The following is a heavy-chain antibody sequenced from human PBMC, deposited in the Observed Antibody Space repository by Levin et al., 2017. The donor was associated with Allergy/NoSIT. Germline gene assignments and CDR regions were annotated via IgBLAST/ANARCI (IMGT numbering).Heavy chain of an antibody. Sequence: GASVKVSCKASGYTFTRNDINWVRQANGQGLEWMGWMNPNSGNTLYAQKFEGRVTMTRDTSTSTAYMELRGLRSEDTAVYYCARVGVISIADDSWGQGTLVTVSS. CDR2: MNPNSGNT. CDR1: GYTFTRND. CDR3: ARVGVISIADDS. J-gene: IGHJ5*01. D-gene: IGHD3-10*01. V-gene: IGHV1-8*01.